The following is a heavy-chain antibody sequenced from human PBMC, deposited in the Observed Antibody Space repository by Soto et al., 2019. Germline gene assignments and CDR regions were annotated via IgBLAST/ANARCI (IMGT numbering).Heavy chain of an antibody. D-gene: IGHD2-15*01. CDR1: GGSINNHY. V-gene: IGHV4-59*11. CDR3: ARDWGYCSGGSCYQPDY. Sequence: ASETLSLTCTVSGGSINNHYWSWIRQPPGKGLEWIGYIYYTGSTNYNPSLRSRVTMSVDTSKNQFSLKLSSVTAADTAVYYCARDWGYCSGGSCYQPDYWGQGTLVTVSS. CDR2: IYYTGST. J-gene: IGHJ4*02.